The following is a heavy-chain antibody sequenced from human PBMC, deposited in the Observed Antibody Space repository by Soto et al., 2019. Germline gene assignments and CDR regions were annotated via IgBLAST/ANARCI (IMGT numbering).Heavy chain of an antibody. CDR3: ARDGTVTNYYYYYMDV. D-gene: IGHD4-17*01. J-gene: IGHJ6*03. Sequence: QVQLVQSGAEVKKPGSSVKVFCKASGCTFSSYTISWVRQAPGQGLEWMGRIIPILGIANYAQKFQGRVTITADKSASTAYMELSSLRSEDTAVYYCARDGTVTNYYYYYMDVWGKGTTVTVSS. CDR1: GCTFSSYT. CDR2: IIPILGIA. V-gene: IGHV1-69*02.